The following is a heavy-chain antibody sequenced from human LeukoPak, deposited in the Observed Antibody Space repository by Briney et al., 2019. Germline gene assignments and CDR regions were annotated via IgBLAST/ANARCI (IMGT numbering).Heavy chain of an antibody. Sequence: PSDTLYLTCTVSGAAVSSFAHHWSWIRPHPGKGLEWSGFIYPSVGMFNPSLRSRVTILIDTSKNAFSLKLTSVTAADTAVYYCAGRGNVATAGTFQFWGQGSPVSVSS. J-gene: IGHJ1*01. V-gene: IGHV4-30-4*02. D-gene: IGHD6-13*01. CDR1: GAAVSSFAHH. CDR3: AGRGNVATAGTFQF. CDR2: IYPSVG.